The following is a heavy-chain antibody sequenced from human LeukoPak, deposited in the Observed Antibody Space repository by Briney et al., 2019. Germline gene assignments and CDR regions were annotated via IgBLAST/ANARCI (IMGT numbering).Heavy chain of an antibody. Sequence: GGSLRLSCAASGFIFSASPIHWVRQAPGKGLEWVGRIRSKEYSYAAACAESLRGRCTVSRDDSENTAYLQMSSLKTEDTAVYYCARRIGDSYFYGMDLWGQGTPVTVSS. V-gene: IGHV3-73*01. CDR2: IRSKEYSYAA. CDR1: GFIFSASP. D-gene: IGHD3-16*02. J-gene: IGHJ6*02. CDR3: ARRIGDSYFYGMDL.